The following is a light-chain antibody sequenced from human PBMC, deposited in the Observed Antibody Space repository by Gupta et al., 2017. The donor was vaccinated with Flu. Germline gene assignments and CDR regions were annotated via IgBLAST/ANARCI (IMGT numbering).Light chain of an antibody. Sequence: DIQMTQSPSTLSASVGDTVTITCRASQSIGTWLAWYQQRPETAPRLLIYQASRPDTGVPSRFSGSGSGTVFTLTISSLQADDFATYYCQPDHSSPYSFGQGTKLDIK. CDR3: QPDHSSPYS. CDR2: QAS. V-gene: IGKV1-5*03. J-gene: IGKJ2*01. CDR1: QSIGTW.